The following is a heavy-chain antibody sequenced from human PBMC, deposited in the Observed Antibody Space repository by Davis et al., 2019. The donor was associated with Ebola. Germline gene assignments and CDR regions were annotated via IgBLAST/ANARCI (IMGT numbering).Heavy chain of an antibody. Sequence: GRFTISRDDSKSIAYLQMNSLKTEDTAVYYCTRRVADDYWGQGTLVTVSS. V-gene: IGHV3-49*02. CDR3: TRRVADDY. J-gene: IGHJ4*02. D-gene: IGHD6-19*01.